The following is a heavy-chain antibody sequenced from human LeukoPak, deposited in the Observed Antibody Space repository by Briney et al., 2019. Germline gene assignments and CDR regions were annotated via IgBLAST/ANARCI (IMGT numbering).Heavy chain of an antibody. CDR3: ARGDYYDSSGYYYADY. CDR2: VYYSGST. D-gene: IGHD3-22*01. J-gene: IGHJ4*02. V-gene: IGHV4-59*01. Sequence: PSETLSLTCTVSGGSISSYYWSWIRQPPGKGLEWIGYVYYSGSTNYNPSLKSRVTISVDTSKSQFSLKLSSVTAADTAVYYCARGDYYDSSGYYYADYWGQGTLVTVSS. CDR1: GGSISSYY.